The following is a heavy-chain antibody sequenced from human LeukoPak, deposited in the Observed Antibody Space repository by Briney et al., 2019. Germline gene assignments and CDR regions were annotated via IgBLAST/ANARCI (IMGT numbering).Heavy chain of an antibody. CDR1: GGFLSTHH. CDR3: ARGYDSSAYYPFNY. D-gene: IGHD3-22*01. Sequence: PSETLSLTCTVSGGFLSTHHWSWLRQSPGRGLEWIGYISDSGSTNYNPSLTSRVTISVDTSKNQFSLMLSSVTAADTAVYYCARGYDSSAYYPFNYWGQGTLVTVSS. CDR2: ISDSGST. J-gene: IGHJ4*02. V-gene: IGHV4-59*11.